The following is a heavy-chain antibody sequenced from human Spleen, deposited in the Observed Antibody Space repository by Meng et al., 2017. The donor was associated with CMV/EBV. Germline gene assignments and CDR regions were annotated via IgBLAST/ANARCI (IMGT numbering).Heavy chain of an antibody. V-gene: IGHV3-74*03. CDR3: ARDWYSSSWYGNWFDP. D-gene: IGHD6-13*01. CDR2: ISSDGSVT. J-gene: IGHJ5*02. CDR1: GFTFSNYW. Sequence: GESLKISCAASGFTFSNYWMHWVRQAPGKGLVWVSRISSDGSVTTYADSVKGRFTISRDNAKNTLYLQMNSLRAEDTAVYYCARDWYSSSWYGNWFDPWGQGTLVTVSS.